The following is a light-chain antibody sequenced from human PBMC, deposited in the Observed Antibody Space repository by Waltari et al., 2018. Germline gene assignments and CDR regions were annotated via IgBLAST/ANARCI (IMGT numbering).Light chain of an antibody. CDR1: QMMSGW. CDR2: KAS. J-gene: IGKJ1*01. Sequence: TCRASQMMSGWLAWYQQRPGKAPNLLIYKASSLESGVPSRCSGSGSGTEFTLTISSLQPDDFATYYCQQYNSYARTFGQGTKVEIK. V-gene: IGKV1-5*03. CDR3: QQYNSYART.